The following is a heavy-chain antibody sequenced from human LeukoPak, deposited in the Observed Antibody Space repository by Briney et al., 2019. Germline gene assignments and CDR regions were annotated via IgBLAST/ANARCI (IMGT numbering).Heavy chain of an antibody. V-gene: IGHV4-61*01. CDR3: ARDPSGYFNY. D-gene: IGHD3-22*01. CDR1: GGSVSSGNYY. Sequence: PSETLSLTCSVSGGSVSSGNYYWNWIRQPPGKGLEWIGYIYYSGSTNYNPSLKSRVTISVDTSKNQFSLKLSSVTAADTAVYYCARDPSGYFNYWGQGTLATVSS. CDR2: IYYSGST. J-gene: IGHJ4*02.